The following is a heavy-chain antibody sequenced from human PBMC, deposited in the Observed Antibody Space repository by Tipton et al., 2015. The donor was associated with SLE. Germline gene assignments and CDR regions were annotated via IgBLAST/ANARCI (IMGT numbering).Heavy chain of an antibody. CDR2: INHSGST. J-gene: IGHJ4*02. V-gene: IGHV4-34*01. CDR3: ARSVRV. D-gene: IGHD5/OR15-5a*01. Sequence: TLSLTCAVYGGSFSGYYWSWIRQPPGKGLEWIGEINHSGSTNYNPSLKSRVTISVDTSKNQFSLKLSSVTAADTAVYYCARSVRVWGQGILVTVSS. CDR1: GGSFSGYY.